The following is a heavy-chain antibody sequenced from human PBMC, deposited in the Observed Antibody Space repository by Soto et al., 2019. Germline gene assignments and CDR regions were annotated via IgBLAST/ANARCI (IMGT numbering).Heavy chain of an antibody. CDR3: ARAYYDFWSGYYPATFDY. D-gene: IGHD3-3*01. J-gene: IGHJ4*02. Sequence: GGSLRLSCAASGFTFSSYAMHWVRQAPGKGLEWVAVISYDGSNKYYADSVKGRFTISRDNSKNTLYLQMNSLRAEDTAGYYCARAYYDFWSGYYPATFDYWGQGTLVTVSS. V-gene: IGHV3-30-3*01. CDR1: GFTFSSYA. CDR2: ISYDGSNK.